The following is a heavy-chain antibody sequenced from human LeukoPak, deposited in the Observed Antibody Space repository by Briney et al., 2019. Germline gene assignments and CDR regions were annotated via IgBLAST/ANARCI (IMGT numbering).Heavy chain of an antibody. V-gene: IGHV4-4*07. J-gene: IGHJ4*02. CDR2: IYNSGST. CDR1: GGSISSYY. D-gene: IGHD2-15*01. CDR3: ARGSGDLYYFDY. Sequence: SETLSLTCTVSGGSISSYYWSWIRQPAGKGLEWIGRIYNSGSTNCNPSLKSRVTMSVDTSKSQFSLKLSSVTAADTAVYYCARGSGDLYYFDYWGQGTLVTVSS.